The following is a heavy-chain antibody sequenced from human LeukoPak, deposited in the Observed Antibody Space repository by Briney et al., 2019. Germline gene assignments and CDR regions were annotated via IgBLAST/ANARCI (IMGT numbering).Heavy chain of an antibody. Sequence: GGSLRLSCAASGFTFSSYAMSWVRQAPGKGLEWVSAISGSGGSTYYADSVKGRFTISRDNSKNTLYLQMNSLRAEDTAVYYCAKGSYYDILTGYYPGDAFDIWGQGTMVTVSS. V-gene: IGHV3-23*01. D-gene: IGHD3-9*01. CDR2: ISGSGGST. CDR3: AKGSYYDILTGYYPGDAFDI. J-gene: IGHJ3*02. CDR1: GFTFSSYA.